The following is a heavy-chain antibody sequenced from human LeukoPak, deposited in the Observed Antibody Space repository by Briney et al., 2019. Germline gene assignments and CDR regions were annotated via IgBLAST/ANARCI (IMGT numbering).Heavy chain of an antibody. CDR1: GFTFSSYA. V-gene: IGHV3-23*01. CDR3: AKPRLLSEWLSWXDP. Sequence: PGGSLRLSCAASGFTFSSYAMSWVRQAPGKGLEWVSAISGSGGSTYYADSVKGRFTISRDNSKNTLYLQMNSLRAEDTAVYYCAKPRLLSEWLSWXDPWGQGTLVTVSS. CDR2: ISGSGGST. J-gene: IGHJ5*02. D-gene: IGHD5-12*01.